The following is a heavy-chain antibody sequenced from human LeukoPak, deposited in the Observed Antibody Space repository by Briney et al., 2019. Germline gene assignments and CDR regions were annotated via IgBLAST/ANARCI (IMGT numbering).Heavy chain of an antibody. CDR1: GGTISSYY. CDR2: IYYSGST. Sequence: SETLSLTCTVSGGTISSYYWGWIRQPPGKGLEWTGFIYYSGSTNYNPSLKSRVTISVDTFKNQFSLQLSCVTAADTAVYYCARSPLWFEVPYGMDVWGQGTTVTVSS. D-gene: IGHD3-10*01. V-gene: IGHV4-59*01. CDR3: ARSPLWFEVPYGMDV. J-gene: IGHJ6*02.